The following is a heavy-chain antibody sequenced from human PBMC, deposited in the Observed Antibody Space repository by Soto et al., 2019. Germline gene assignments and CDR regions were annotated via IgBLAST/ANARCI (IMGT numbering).Heavy chain of an antibody. J-gene: IGHJ3*02. CDR1: GYTFTSYY. CDR3: ARDTAMVTDAFDI. CDR2: INAYNGNT. D-gene: IGHD5-18*01. V-gene: IGHV1-18*04. Sequence: ASVKVSCRASGYTFTSYYMHWVRQAPGQGLEWMGMINAYNGNTNYAQKLQGRVTMTTDTSTSTAYMELRSLRSDDTAVYYCARDTAMVTDAFDIWGQGTMVTVSS.